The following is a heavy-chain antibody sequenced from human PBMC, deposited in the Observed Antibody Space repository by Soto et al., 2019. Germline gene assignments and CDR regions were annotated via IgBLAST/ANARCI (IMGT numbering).Heavy chain of an antibody. Sequence: ASVKVSCKASGYTFTSYGISWVRQAPGQGLEWMGWISAYNGNTNYAQKLQGRVTMTTDTSTSTAYMELRSLRSDDTAVYYCARDISPFSQLERRNFDYWGQGTLVTVSS. J-gene: IGHJ4*02. V-gene: IGHV1-18*01. CDR2: ISAYNGNT. CDR1: GYTFTSYG. CDR3: ARDISPFSQLERRNFDY. D-gene: IGHD1-1*01.